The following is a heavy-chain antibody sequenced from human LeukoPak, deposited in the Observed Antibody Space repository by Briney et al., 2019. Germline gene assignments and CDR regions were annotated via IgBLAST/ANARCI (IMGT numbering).Heavy chain of an antibody. CDR2: ISAYNGNT. Sequence: ASVKVSCKASGYTFTSYGISWVRQAPGQGLEWMGWISAYNGNTNYAQKLQGRVTMTTDTSTSTAYMELSRLRSEDTAVYYCATGYSYGYERGYYYYYYMDVWGKGTTVTVSS. V-gene: IGHV1-18*01. J-gene: IGHJ6*03. D-gene: IGHD5-18*01. CDR3: ATGYSYGYERGYYYYYYMDV. CDR1: GYTFTSYG.